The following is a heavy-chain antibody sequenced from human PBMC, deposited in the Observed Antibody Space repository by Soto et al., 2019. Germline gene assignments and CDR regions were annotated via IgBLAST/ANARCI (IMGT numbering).Heavy chain of an antibody. D-gene: IGHD6-13*01. Sequence: EASVKVSCKASGYTFTSYDINSVRQATGQGLEWMGWMNPNSGNTGYAQKFQGRVTMTRNTSISTAYMELSSLRSEDTAVYYCARGPYSSSWSDYYYYMDVWGKGTTVNVSS. CDR3: ARGPYSSSWSDYYYYMDV. J-gene: IGHJ6*03. V-gene: IGHV1-8*01. CDR2: MNPNSGNT. CDR1: GYTFTSYD.